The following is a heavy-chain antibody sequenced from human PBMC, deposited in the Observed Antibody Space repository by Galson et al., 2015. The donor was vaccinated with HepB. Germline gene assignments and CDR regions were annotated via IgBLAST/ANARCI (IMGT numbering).Heavy chain of an antibody. V-gene: IGHV3-30*18. D-gene: IGHD4/OR15-4a*01. J-gene: IGHJ4*02. CDR2: ISYDGSNK. Sequence: SLRLSCAASGFTFSSYGMHWVRQAPGKGLEWVAVISYDGSNKYYADSVKGRFTISRDNSKNTLYLQMNSLRAEDTAVYYCAKDRGSYGGFDYWGQGTLVTVSS. CDR1: GFTFSSYG. CDR3: AKDRGSYGGFDY.